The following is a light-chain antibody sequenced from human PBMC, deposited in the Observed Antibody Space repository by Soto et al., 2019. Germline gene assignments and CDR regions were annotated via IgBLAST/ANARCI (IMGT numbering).Light chain of an antibody. CDR3: SSYAGSNNFVV. CDR2: EVS. J-gene: IGLJ2*01. V-gene: IGLV2-8*01. CDR1: SSDIGGYNY. Sequence: QSVLTRPPSASGSPGQSVTISCTGTSSDIGGYNYVSWYQQHPGTAPKLMIYEVSQRPSGVPDRFSGSKSGNTASLTVSGLQAEDEADYYCSSYAGSNNFVVFGGGTKVTVL.